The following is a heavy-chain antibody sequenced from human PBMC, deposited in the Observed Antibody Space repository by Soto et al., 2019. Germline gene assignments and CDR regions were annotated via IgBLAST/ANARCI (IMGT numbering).Heavy chain of an antibody. CDR1: GFSFRDFD. V-gene: IGHV3-23*01. Sequence: EVQLLASGERLGQPGGSLRLSCATSGFSFRDFDISWVRQAPGKGLEWVSIISGSGDTAHYADSVKGRFTTSRDNSKSTLYLQMDSLSVEDTATYFCAVSGFGVTDYWGQGTLVTVSS. CDR3: AVSGFGVTDY. D-gene: IGHD3-10*01. J-gene: IGHJ4*02. CDR2: ISGSGDTA.